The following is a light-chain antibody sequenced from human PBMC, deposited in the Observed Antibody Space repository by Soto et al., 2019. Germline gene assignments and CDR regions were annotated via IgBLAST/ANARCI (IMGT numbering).Light chain of an antibody. Sequence: IILTQSPGTLSLSPGDRATLSCRASQSVSSSYLAWYQQKPGQAPRLLIYGASSRATDIPDRFSGSGSGTDFTLTISRLEPEDFAVYYCQQYGSSLTWTFGQGTKVEIK. CDR2: GAS. J-gene: IGKJ1*01. CDR3: QQYGSSLTWT. V-gene: IGKV3-20*01. CDR1: QSVSSSY.